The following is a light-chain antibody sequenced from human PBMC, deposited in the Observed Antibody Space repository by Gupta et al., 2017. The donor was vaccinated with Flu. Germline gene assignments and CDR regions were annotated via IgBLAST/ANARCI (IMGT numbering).Light chain of an antibody. J-gene: IGKJ2*01. CDR1: QSISSY. CDR2: AAS. V-gene: IGKV1-39*01. Sequence: DIQMTQSPSSLSASVGDRVTITCRASQSISSYLNWYQQKPGKAPKLLIYAASSLQRGVTSRFSGSGSGTDFTLTISSLQPEDFATYYCQQRYSTLPLYTFGQGTRLEIK. CDR3: QQRYSTLPLYT.